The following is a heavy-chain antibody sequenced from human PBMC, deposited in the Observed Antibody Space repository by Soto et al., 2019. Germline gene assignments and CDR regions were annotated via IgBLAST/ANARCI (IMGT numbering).Heavy chain of an antibody. CDR3: AREIRAYYYDSSGYRGDAFDI. J-gene: IGHJ3*02. CDR1: GGTFSSYA. D-gene: IGHD3-22*01. V-gene: IGHV1-69*13. Sequence: ASVKVSCKASGGTFSSYAISWVRQAPGQGLEWMGGIIPIFGTANYAQKFQGRVTITADGSTSTAYMELSSLRPEDTAVYYCAREIRAYYYDSSGYRGDAFDIWGQGTMVTVSS. CDR2: IIPIFGTA.